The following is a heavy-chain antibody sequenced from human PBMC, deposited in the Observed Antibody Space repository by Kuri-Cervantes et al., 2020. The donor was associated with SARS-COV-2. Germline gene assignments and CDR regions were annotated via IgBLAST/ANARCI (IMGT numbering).Heavy chain of an antibody. CDR1: GGTFSRYA. J-gene: IGHJ4*02. Sequence: SVKVSCKASGGTFSRYAISWVRRAPGQGLEWMGGIIPIFGTANYAQKFQGRVTITADESTSTAYMELSSLRSEDTAVYYCATAGPTQQLVVGGFDYWGQGTLVTVSS. D-gene: IGHD6-13*01. CDR3: ATAGPTQQLVVGGFDY. CDR2: IIPIFGTA. V-gene: IGHV1-69*13.